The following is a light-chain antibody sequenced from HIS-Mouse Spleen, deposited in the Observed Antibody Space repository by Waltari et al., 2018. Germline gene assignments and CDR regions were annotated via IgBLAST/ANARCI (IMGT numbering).Light chain of an antibody. CDR2: DAS. CDR1: QSVSSY. J-gene: IGKJ4*01. CDR3: QQRSNWLALT. Sequence: EIVLTQSPATLSLSPGERATLSCRASQSVSSYLAWYQQKPGQVPRLLIYDASNRATGIPARLSGSGSGTDFTLTISSLEPEDFAVYYCQQRSNWLALTFGGGTKVEIK. V-gene: IGKV3-11*01.